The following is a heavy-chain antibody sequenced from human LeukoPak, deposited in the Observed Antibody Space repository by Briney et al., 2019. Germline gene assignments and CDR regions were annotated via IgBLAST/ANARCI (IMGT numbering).Heavy chain of an antibody. Sequence: PGGSLRLSSAASGFTFSNYWMSWVRQAPGKGLEWVANIKQDGSEKYYVDSVKGRFTISRDNAKNSLYLQMNSLRAEDTAVYYCARHILHRYFDWFLPDYWGQGTLVTVSS. CDR3: ARHILHRYFDWFLPDY. V-gene: IGHV3-7*01. D-gene: IGHD3-9*01. CDR1: GFTFSNYW. CDR2: IKQDGSEK. J-gene: IGHJ4*02.